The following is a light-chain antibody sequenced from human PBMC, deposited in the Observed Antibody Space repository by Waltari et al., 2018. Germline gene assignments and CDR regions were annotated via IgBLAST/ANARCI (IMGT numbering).Light chain of an antibody. V-gene: IGKV3-11*01. CDR1: QSVSSY. CDR2: AAS. Sequence: ELVLTQSPATLSLSPGERATLSCRASQSVSSYLACFQQKPGQAPRLLIYAASNRATGIPARFSGSGSGTDFTLTISSLEPEDFAVYYCQQRTNWPLTFGGGTKVEIK. J-gene: IGKJ4*01. CDR3: QQRTNWPLT.